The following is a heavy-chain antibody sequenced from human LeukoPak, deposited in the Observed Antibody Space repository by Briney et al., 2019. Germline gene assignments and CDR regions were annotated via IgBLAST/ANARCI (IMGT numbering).Heavy chain of an antibody. V-gene: IGHV3-48*03. Sequence: GGSLRLSCAASGFTFSSYGMNWVGQAPGKGLERVSYISDSRRNKYYADSVKGRLTISRDNAKNSLYLQMNSLRAEDTAVYYCARWGATGYGDYWGQGTLVTVSS. CDR2: ISDSRRNK. CDR1: GFTFSSYG. J-gene: IGHJ4*02. D-gene: IGHD3-9*01. CDR3: ARWGATGYGDY.